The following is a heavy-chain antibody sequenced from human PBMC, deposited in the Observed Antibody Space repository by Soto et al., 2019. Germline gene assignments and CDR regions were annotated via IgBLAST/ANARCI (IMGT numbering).Heavy chain of an antibody. CDR2: MYYSGST. V-gene: IGHV4-31*03. D-gene: IGHD4-17*01. J-gene: IGHJ5*02. CDR1: GGSISSGGYY. CDR3: ARATPVTTKFTSWFDP. Sequence: QVQLQESGPGLVKPSQTLSLTCSVSGGSISSGGYYWSWIRQHPGKGLEWIGYMYYSGSTYYNPSLKSRVSISVDTSKNQFSLKLSSVTAADTAVYHCARATPVTTKFTSWFDPWGQGTLVTVSS.